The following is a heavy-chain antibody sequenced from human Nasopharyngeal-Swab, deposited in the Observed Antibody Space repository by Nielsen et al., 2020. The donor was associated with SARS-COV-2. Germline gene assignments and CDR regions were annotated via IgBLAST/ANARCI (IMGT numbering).Heavy chain of an antibody. V-gene: IGHV4-39*01. D-gene: IGHD3-3*01. CDR3: ARYGECITIFGVVIKEAFDI. Sequence: SETLSLTCTVSGGSISSSSYYWGWIRQPPGKGLEWIGSIYYSGSTYYNPSLKSRVTISVDTSKNQFSLKLSSVTAADTAVYYCARYGECITIFGVVIKEAFDIWGQGTMVTVSS. CDR2: IYYSGST. CDR1: GGSISSSSYY. J-gene: IGHJ3*02.